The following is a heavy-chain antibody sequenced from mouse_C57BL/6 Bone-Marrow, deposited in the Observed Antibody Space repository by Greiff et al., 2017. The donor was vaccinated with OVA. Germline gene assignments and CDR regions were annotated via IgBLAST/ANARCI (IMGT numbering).Heavy chain of an antibody. Sequence: QVQLQQSGAELVKPGASVKISCKASGYAFSSYWMNWVKQRPGKGLEWIGQIYPGDGDTNYNGKFKGKATLTADKSSSTAYMQLSSLTSEDSAVYFCARKGTGTWGAWFAYWGQGTLVTVSA. CDR2: IYPGDGDT. V-gene: IGHV1-80*01. CDR1: GYAFSSYW. CDR3: ARKGTGTWGAWFAY. D-gene: IGHD4-1*01. J-gene: IGHJ3*01.